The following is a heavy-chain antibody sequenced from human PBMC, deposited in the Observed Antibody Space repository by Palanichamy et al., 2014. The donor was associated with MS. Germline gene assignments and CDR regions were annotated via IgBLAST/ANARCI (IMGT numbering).Heavy chain of an antibody. CDR3: ARVGQVWPHYYFDY. V-gene: IGHV4-39*01. CDR1: GGSISSSSYY. Sequence: QLQLQESGPGLVKPSETLSLTCTVSGGSISSSSYYWGWIRQPPGKGLEWIGNIFYSGSTYYNPSLKSRVTISVDTSKNQFYLKLSSVTAADTAVYYYARVGQVWPHYYFDYWGQGTLVTVSS. CDR2: IFYSGST. J-gene: IGHJ4*02. D-gene: IGHD5-18*01.